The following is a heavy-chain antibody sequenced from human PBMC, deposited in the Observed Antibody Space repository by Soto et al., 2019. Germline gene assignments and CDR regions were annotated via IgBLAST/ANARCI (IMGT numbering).Heavy chain of an antibody. Sequence: ASVKVSCKASGYTFTSYAMHWVRQAPGQRLEWMGWINAGNGNTKYLQKFQGRVTITRDTSASTAYMELSSLRSEDTAVYYCARGDSSGFVYFDYWGQGTLVTVSS. CDR3: ARGDSSGFVYFDY. V-gene: IGHV1-3*01. D-gene: IGHD3-22*01. J-gene: IGHJ4*02. CDR1: GYTFTSYA. CDR2: INAGNGNT.